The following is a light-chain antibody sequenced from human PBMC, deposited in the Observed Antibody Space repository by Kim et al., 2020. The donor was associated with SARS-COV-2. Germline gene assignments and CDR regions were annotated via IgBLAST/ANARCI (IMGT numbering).Light chain of an antibody. CDR3: QQSYLSPWT. Sequence: ASVGDSVTITCRASQSIFTYLNWYRQRPGKAPQLLVFAASNLQGGVPSRFRGSGSGTQFTLTISVLQPEDFGIYFCQQSYLSPWTFGQGTKVDIK. CDR1: QSIFTY. J-gene: IGKJ1*01. V-gene: IGKV1-39*01. CDR2: AAS.